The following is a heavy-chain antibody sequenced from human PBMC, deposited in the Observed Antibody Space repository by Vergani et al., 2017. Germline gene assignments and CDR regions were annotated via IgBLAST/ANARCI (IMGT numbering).Heavy chain of an antibody. V-gene: IGHV3-9*01. J-gene: IGHJ6*03. Sequence: EVQLVESGGGLVQPGRSLRLSCAASGFTFDDYAMHWVRQAPGKGLEWVSGISWNSGSIGYADSVKGRFTISRDNAKHSLYLQMNSLRAEDTALYYCAKDIKRSYYYYMDVWGKGTTVTVSS. CDR3: AKDIKRSYYYYMDV. CDR1: GFTFDDYA. CDR2: ISWNSGSI.